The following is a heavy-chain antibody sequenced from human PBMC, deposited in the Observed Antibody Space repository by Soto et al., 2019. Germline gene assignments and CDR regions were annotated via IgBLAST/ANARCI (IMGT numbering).Heavy chain of an antibody. J-gene: IGHJ4*02. CDR2: IKSKTDGGTT. Sequence: EVQLVESGGGLVKPGGSLRLSCAASGFTFSNASMNWVRQAPGKGLEWVGRIKSKTDGGTTDYAAPVKGRFTISRDDSKNTLYLQMNSLKTEDTAVYYCTTDRFHGDYPFDYWGQGTLVTVSS. CDR1: GFTFSNAS. V-gene: IGHV3-15*07. D-gene: IGHD4-17*01. CDR3: TTDRFHGDYPFDY.